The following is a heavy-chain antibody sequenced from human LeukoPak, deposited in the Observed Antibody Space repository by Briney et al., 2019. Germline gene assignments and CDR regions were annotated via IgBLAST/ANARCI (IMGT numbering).Heavy chain of an antibody. D-gene: IGHD5-18*01. CDR1: GFTFSSYS. CDR3: ARESYSYPYYYYYYMDV. Sequence: GGSLRLSCAASGFTFSSYSMNWVRQAPGKGLEWVSSISSSSSYIYYADSVKGRFTISRDNAKNSLYLQMNSLRAGDTAVYYCARESYSYPYYYYYYMDVWGKGTTVTVSS. J-gene: IGHJ6*03. CDR2: ISSSSSYI. V-gene: IGHV3-21*01.